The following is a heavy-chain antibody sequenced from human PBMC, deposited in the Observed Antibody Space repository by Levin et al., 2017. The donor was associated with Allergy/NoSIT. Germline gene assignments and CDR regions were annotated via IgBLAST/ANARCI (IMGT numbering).Heavy chain of an antibody. CDR3: TRSRDCSGGACYRGVFAY. CDR1: GITVSSHY. Sequence: GESLKISCAASGITVSSHYMSWVRQAPGRGLEWVSSIYSGGTTYYADSVKGRFTISRDNSKSTLYLQMNTLRVEDTAVYYCTRSRDCSGGACYRGVFAYWGQGILVTVSS. J-gene: IGHJ4*02. D-gene: IGHD2-15*01. V-gene: IGHV3-66*01. CDR2: IYSGGTT.